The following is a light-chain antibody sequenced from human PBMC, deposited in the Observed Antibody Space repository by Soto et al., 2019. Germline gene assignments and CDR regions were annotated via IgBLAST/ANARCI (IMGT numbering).Light chain of an antibody. J-gene: IGKJ4*01. CDR2: DAS. Sequence: DIVLTQSPATLSLSPGERATLSCRASRSFDSSLAWFQQKPGQAPRLLIYDASNRATGIPARFSGSGSGTDFTLTISSLEPEDFAVYYCQQRGSWPQLTFGGGTKVEI. CDR1: RSFDSS. V-gene: IGKV3-11*01. CDR3: QQRGSWPQLT.